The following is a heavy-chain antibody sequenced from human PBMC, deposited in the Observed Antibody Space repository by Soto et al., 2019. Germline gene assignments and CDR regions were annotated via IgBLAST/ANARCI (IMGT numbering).Heavy chain of an antibody. CDR3: ARPYSSGWNPFDY. J-gene: IGHJ4*02. Sequence: QLQLQESGPGLVKPSETLSLTCTVSGASISSSSYYWGWIRQPPGKGLEWIGSVYYSGTTYYNPSLKSRVTISVDTSKSQFSLKLNSVTAADTAVYYCARPYSSGWNPFDYWGQGTLVTVSS. CDR2: VYYSGTT. V-gene: IGHV4-39*01. CDR1: GASISSSSYY. D-gene: IGHD6-19*01.